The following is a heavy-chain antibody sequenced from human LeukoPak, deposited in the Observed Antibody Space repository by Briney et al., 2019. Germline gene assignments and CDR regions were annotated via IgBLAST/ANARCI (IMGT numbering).Heavy chain of an antibody. CDR1: GGCISSSSYY. CDR3: ARLRKGIAAXAFDI. Sequence: SETLSLTCTVSGGCISSSSYYWGWIRQPPGKGLEWIGSIYYSGSTYYNPSLKSRVTISVDTSKNQFSLKLSSVTAADTAVYYCARLRKGIAAXAFDIWG. CDR2: IYYSGST. J-gene: IGHJ3*02. V-gene: IGHV4-39*01. D-gene: IGHD6-13*01.